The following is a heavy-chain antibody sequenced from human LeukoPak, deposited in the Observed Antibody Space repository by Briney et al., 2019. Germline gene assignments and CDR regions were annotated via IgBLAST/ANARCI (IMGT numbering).Heavy chain of an antibody. Sequence: GSLRLSCAASGFTFSSYGMHWVRQAPGKGLEWVAVIWYDGSNKYYADSVKGRFTISRDNSKNTLYLQTNSLRAEDTAVYYCARDPTVYSSGWSFDYWGQGTLVTVSS. CDR2: IWYDGSNK. V-gene: IGHV3-33*01. J-gene: IGHJ4*02. CDR3: ARDPTVYSSGWSFDY. D-gene: IGHD6-19*01. CDR1: GFTFSSYG.